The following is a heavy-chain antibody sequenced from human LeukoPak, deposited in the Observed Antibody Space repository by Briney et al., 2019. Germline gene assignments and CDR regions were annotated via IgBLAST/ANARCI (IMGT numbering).Heavy chain of an antibody. D-gene: IGHD4-17*01. CDR1: GFTFSDYY. J-gene: IGHJ3*02. CDR2: ISSSGSTI. CDR3: ASADGDYVAFDT. V-gene: IGHV3-11*01. Sequence: PGGSLRLSCAASGFTFSDYYMSWIRQAPGKGLEWVSYISSSGSTIYYADSLKGRFTISRDNAKNSLYLQMNSLRAEDTAVYYCASADGDYVAFDTWGQGTMVTVSS.